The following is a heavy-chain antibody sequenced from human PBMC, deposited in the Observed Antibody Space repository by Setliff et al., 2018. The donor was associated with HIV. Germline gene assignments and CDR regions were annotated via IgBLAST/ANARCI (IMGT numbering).Heavy chain of an antibody. J-gene: IGHJ4*02. D-gene: IGHD2-2*03. CDR2: ISPNRGAT. V-gene: IGHV1-2*02. Sequence: GASVKVSCKASVYTFSDYYIHWVRQAPGQGLEWMGWISPNRGATNFAQKFLGRVTMTRDTSISTVYMELTSLTSDDTAVYYCARWIGSSIYYFDSWGQGTLVTVSS. CDR1: VYTFSDYY. CDR3: ARWIGSSIYYFDS.